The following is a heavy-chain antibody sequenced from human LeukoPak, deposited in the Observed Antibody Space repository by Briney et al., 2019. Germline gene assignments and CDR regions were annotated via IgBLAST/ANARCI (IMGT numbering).Heavy chain of an antibody. V-gene: IGHV1-18*01. CDR1: GYTFTSYG. J-gene: IGHJ5*02. D-gene: IGHD6-19*01. CDR2: INAYNGNT. Sequence: ASVKVSCKASGYTFTSYGISWVRQAPGQGLEWMGWINAYNGNTNYAQKLQDRVTMTTDTSTCTAYMELRSLRSDDTAVYYCARFPQMNIAVAGTKVRSWFDPWGQGTLVTVSS. CDR3: ARFPQMNIAVAGTKVRSWFDP.